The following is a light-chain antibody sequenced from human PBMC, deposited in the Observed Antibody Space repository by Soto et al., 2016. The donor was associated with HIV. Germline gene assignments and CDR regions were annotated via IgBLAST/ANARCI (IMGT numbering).Light chain of an antibody. V-gene: IGKV2-30*02. CDR3: MQHAHWPWS. J-gene: IGKJ1*01. Sequence: DVVMMQSPLSLPVTLGQPASISCTSTQSLVHSDGNTYFNWIQQRPGQSPRRLIYKVSNRDSGVPDRFSGSGSGTDFTLKISRVEADDVGVYYCMQHAHWPWSFGQGTKVEIK. CDR2: KVS. CDR1: QSLVHSDGNTY.